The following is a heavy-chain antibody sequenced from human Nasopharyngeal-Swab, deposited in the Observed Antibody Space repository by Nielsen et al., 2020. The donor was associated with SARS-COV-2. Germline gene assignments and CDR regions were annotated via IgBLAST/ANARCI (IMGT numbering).Heavy chain of an antibody. CDR3: ARGSGGSDY. Sequence: GESLKISRAASDFTFSSYAMSWVRQAPGKGLEWVSVISVSGDRTYYADSVKGRFIISRDNSKNTLYLQMNSLRAEDTAVYYCARGSGGSDYWGQGTLVIVSS. V-gene: IGHV3-23*01. CDR1: DFTFSSYA. CDR2: ISVSGDRT. J-gene: IGHJ4*02. D-gene: IGHD1-26*01.